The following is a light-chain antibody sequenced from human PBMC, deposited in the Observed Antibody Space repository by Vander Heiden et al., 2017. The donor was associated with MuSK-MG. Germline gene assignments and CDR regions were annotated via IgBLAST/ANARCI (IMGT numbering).Light chain of an antibody. V-gene: IGLV3-1*01. J-gene: IGLJ2*01. CDR1: KLGDKY. CDR3: QAWDSSNVV. Sequence: SYELTQPPSVSVSTGQTASITCSGDKLGDKYACWYQQKPGQPPVLVIYQDSKRPSGIPERFSGSNSGNTATLTISGTQAMDEADYYCQAWDSSNVVFGGGTKLTVL. CDR2: QDS.